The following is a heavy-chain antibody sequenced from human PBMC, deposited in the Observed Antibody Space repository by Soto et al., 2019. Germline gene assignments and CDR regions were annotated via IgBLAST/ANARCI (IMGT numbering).Heavy chain of an antibody. D-gene: IGHD3-10*01. Sequence: GGSLRLSCAASGFTFSSYAMSWVRQAPGKGLEWVSAISGSGGSTDYADSVKGRFAVSRDNSRNTVYLEMNSLGADDTAIYYCAELVGGYQSAWGQGTLVTVSS. V-gene: IGHV3-23*01. CDR1: GFTFSSYA. J-gene: IGHJ5*02. CDR2: ISGSGGST. CDR3: AELVGGYQSA.